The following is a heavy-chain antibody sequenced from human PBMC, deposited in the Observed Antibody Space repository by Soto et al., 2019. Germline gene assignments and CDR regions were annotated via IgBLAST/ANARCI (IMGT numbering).Heavy chain of an antibody. CDR3: TTDRGHMYDFDY. Sequence: EVQLVESGGGLVKPGGSLRLSCAASGFTFGNAWMNWVRQTPGKGLEWVGRIKSKTDGGTADYAAPVKGRFTISRDDSKLAMYLKMNSLKTEDTAVYYCTTDRGHMYDFDYWGQGTLVPVSS. V-gene: IGHV3-15*01. D-gene: IGHD5-18*01. CDR2: IKSKTDGGTA. J-gene: IGHJ4*02. CDR1: GFTFGNAW.